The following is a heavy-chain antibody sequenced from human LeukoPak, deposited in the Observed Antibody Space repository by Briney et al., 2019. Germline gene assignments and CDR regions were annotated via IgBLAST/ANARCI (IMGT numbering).Heavy chain of an antibody. D-gene: IGHD1-26*01. CDR1: GFTFSSYS. CDR2: ISSSSSYI. V-gene: IGHV3-21*01. J-gene: IGHJ4*02. CDR3: GRDSGRKEDY. Sequence: PGGSLGLSCAASGFTFSSYSMNWIRQAPGKGLEWVSCISSSSSYIYYADSVQGRFTISRDNAKNSLYLQMNGLRAEDPAVYYCGRDSGRKEDYWGQGTLVTVSS.